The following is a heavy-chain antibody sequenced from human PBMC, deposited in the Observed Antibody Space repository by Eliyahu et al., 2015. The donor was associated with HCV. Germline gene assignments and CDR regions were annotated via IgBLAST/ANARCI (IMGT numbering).Heavy chain of an antibody. CDR1: GGSISSGGYY. CDR2: IYYSGST. CDR3: ARAPGPHSSGYHALDY. Sequence: QLQLQESGPGLVKPSQTLSLTCTVSGGSISSGGYYWSWIRQHPGKGLEWIGYIYYSGSTYYNPSLKSRVTISVDTSKNQFSLKLSSVTAADTAVYYCARAPGPHSSGYHALDYWGQGTLVTVSS. D-gene: IGHD3-22*01. V-gene: IGHV4-31*03. J-gene: IGHJ4*02.